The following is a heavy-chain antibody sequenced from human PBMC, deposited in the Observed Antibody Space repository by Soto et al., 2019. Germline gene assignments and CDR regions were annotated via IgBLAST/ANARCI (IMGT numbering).Heavy chain of an antibody. Sequence: SETLSLTYAVSGGSISSSNWWSWVRQPPGKGLEWSGEIYHSGSTNYNPSLKSRVTISVDKSKNQFSLKLSSVTAADTAVYYCARGELLGESFGMAVWGQGTTVTVSS. V-gene: IGHV4-4*02. CDR3: ARGELLGESFGMAV. J-gene: IGHJ6*02. CDR2: IYHSGST. CDR1: GGSISSSNW. D-gene: IGHD3-10*01.